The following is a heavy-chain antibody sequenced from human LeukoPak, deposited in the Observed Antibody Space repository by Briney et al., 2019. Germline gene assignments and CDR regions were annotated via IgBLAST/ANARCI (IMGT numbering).Heavy chain of an antibody. CDR1: RFTFSSYW. J-gene: IGHJ4*02. CDR3: VRQYSYDSSGYYPWDY. D-gene: IGHD3-22*01. CDR2: IYSDGSST. V-gene: IGHV3-74*01. Sequence: AGGSLRLSCAASRFTFSSYWMHWVRQAPGKWLVWVSRIYSDGSSTTYADSVKGRFTISRDNAKNTLYLQMNSLRAEDTAMYYCVRQYSYDSSGYYPWDYWGQGTLVTVCS.